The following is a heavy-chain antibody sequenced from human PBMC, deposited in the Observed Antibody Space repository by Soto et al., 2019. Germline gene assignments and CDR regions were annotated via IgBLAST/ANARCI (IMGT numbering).Heavy chain of an antibody. CDR3: AKVIRGEVTGEFDY. J-gene: IGHJ4*02. CDR2: IRGSGAVT. V-gene: IGHV3-23*01. D-gene: IGHD3-10*01. CDR1: GFTFGNWA. Sequence: GGSLRLSCAASGFTFGNWAMNWVRQAPGKGLEWVSGIRGSGAVTYYADSVKGRFTISRENSKNTLYLQMNSLRVDDTAAYYCAKVIRGEVTGEFDYWGQGTLVTVSS.